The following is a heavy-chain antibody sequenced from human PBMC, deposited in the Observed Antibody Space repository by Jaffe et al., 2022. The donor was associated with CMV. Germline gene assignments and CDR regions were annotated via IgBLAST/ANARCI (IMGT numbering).Heavy chain of an antibody. CDR3: TRESVDTAMVIWSWGGEYSYYYMDV. CDR1: GFTFGDYA. J-gene: IGHJ6*03. V-gene: IGHV3-49*04. Sequence: EVQLVESGGGLVQPGRSLRLSCTASGFTFGDYAMSWVRQAPGKGLEWVGFIRSKAYGGTTEYAASVKGRFTISRDDSKSIAYLQMNSLKTEDTAVYYCTRESVDTAMVIWSWGGEYSYYYMDVWGKGTTVTVSS. CDR2: IRSKAYGGTT. D-gene: IGHD5-18*01.